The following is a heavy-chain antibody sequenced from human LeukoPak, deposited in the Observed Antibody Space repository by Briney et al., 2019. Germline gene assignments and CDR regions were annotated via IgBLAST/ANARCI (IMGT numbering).Heavy chain of an antibody. Sequence: GGSLRLSCAASGFTFNDYAMHWVRQAPGKGLEWVSLISWDSGNTYYADSVRGRFTISRDNSKNSLSLQMNSLRAEDTAMYYCARGTPTLGLGYCSGGSCYSTWFDPWGQGTLVTVSS. J-gene: IGHJ5*02. CDR1: GFTFNDYA. CDR2: ISWDSGNT. CDR3: ARGTPTLGLGYCSGGSCYSTWFDP. D-gene: IGHD2-15*01. V-gene: IGHV3-43D*03.